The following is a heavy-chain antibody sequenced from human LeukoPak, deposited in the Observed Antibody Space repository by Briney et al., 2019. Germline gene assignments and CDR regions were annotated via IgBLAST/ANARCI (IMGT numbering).Heavy chain of an antibody. CDR1: GFTFSSYT. Sequence: GRSLRLSCAASGFTFSSYTMHWVRQAPGKGLEWVSVIYSGGSTYYADSVKGRFTISRDNSKNTLYLQMNSLRAVDTAMYYCARDIGSYYNYWGQGTLVTVSS. V-gene: IGHV3-66*01. CDR3: ARDIGSYYNY. D-gene: IGHD3-10*01. J-gene: IGHJ4*02. CDR2: IYSGGST.